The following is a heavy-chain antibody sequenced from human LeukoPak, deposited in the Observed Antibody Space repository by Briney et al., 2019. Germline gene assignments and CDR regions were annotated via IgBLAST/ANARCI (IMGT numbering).Heavy chain of an antibody. D-gene: IGHD3-3*01. CDR2: ISGSSTYI. Sequence: GGSLRLSCAASGFTFNFYTINWVRQAPGKGLEWVSSISGSSTYIYYAGSVKGRFTISRDNAKNSVSLQMNSLTVEDTAVYYCARDPAGMTVSGVAEYNYGMDVWGQGSTVTVSS. CDR3: ARDPAGMTVSGVAEYNYGMDV. CDR1: GFTFNFYT. V-gene: IGHV3-21*01. J-gene: IGHJ6*02.